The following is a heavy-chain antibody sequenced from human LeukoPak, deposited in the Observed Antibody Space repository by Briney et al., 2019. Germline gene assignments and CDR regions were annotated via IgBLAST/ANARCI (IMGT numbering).Heavy chain of an antibody. V-gene: IGHV1-2*02. D-gene: IGHD3-16*01. Sequence: ASVKVSCEASGDILTGYYIHWVRQAPRQGLEWVGCFDPNTGATHYTQKFQGRVTMTRDTSIDTDYLELRSLISDDTALYYCAAYIVVRGTTLSAFDIWGQGTVVSVSS. J-gene: IGHJ3*02. CDR3: AAYIVVRGTTLSAFDI. CDR1: GDILTGYY. CDR2: FDPNTGAT.